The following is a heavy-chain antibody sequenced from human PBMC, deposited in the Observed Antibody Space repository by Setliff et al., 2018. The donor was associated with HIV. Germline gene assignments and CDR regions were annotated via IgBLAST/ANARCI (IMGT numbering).Heavy chain of an antibody. CDR1: GGPFNVHK. Sequence: SETLSLTCNVYGGPFNVHKWNWVRQTPGKGLEWIGDISHTGTATYNPSPGRRVTISLAAAKKRFSLNIRSLTAADTAVYFCARGQFVSPCRPRHYMDVWGKGTSVTVSS. CDR3: ARGQFVSPCRPRHYMDV. D-gene: IGHD3-10*01. V-gene: IGHV4-34*01. CDR2: ISHTGTA. J-gene: IGHJ6*03.